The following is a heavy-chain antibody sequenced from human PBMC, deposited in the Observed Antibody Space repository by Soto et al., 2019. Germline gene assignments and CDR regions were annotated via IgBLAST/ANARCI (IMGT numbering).Heavy chain of an antibody. Sequence: GASVKVSCKASGYTFTSYYMHWVRQAPGQGLEWMGIINPSGGSTSYAQKFQGRVTMTRDTSTSTVYMELSSLRSEDTAVYYCARDSVVGYYDDSSGYYGYWGQGTLVTVSS. J-gene: IGHJ4*02. D-gene: IGHD3-22*01. CDR1: GYTFTSYY. CDR3: ARDSVVGYYDDSSGYYGY. CDR2: INPSGGST. V-gene: IGHV1-46*01.